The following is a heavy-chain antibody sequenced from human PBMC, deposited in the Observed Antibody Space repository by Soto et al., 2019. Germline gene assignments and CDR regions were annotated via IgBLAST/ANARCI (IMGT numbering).Heavy chain of an antibody. J-gene: IGHJ5*02. CDR3: TTLRLDP. D-gene: IGHD2-21*02. V-gene: IGHV1-2*02. CDR2: VNPNTGLT. CDR1: GYTFTALY. Sequence: SVKVSCKASGYTFTALYMNWVRQAPGQGLEWMGWVNPNTGLTKLAQKFQGRVTMTRDTSISTAYMELTRLTSDDTAVYYCTTLRLDPWGQGTLVTVSS.